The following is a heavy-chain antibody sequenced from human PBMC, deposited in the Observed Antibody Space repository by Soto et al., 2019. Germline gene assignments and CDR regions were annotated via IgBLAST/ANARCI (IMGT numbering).Heavy chain of an antibody. J-gene: IGHJ4*02. CDR1: GFTFTNAW. Sequence: EVHLVESGGDLVKPGGSLRLSCAVSGFTFTNAWMNWVRQAPGKGLEWVGRIKSKNDGGTTEYAAPVKGRLIITRDDSENTVYLQMNSLQTEYTGVYYCTTGLTYYSDSSGYYFDAWGQGTLVSVSS. V-gene: IGHV3-15*07. CDR3: TTGLTYYSDSSGYYFDA. D-gene: IGHD3-22*01. CDR2: IKSKNDGGTT.